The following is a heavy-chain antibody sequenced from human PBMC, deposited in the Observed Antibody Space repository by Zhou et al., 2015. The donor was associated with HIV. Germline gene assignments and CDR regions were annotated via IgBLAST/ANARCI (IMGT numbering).Heavy chain of an antibody. J-gene: IGHJ6*02. D-gene: IGHD4-11*01. CDR2: ISGYNGHT. V-gene: IGHV1-18*01. CDR1: GYYFNFYG. Sequence: QVQLVQSGAEVKKPGASVKVSCRASGYYFNFYGISWVRQAPGQGLEWIGWISGYNGHTNYAQILQGRVTMTTDKSTGTAFMEVRSLRSDDTAVYYCARVRDENSNYGKYFYGMDVWGQGTTGHRLL. CDR3: ARVRDENSNYGKYFYGMDV.